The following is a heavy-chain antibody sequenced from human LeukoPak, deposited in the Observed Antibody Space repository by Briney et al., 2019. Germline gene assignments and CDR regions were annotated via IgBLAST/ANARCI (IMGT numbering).Heavy chain of an antibody. CDR3: AKGAGECSGGSCYGVD. D-gene: IGHD2-15*01. J-gene: IGHJ4*02. Sequence: GSLRLSCAASGFIFSSYGIRWVRQAPGKGLEWVAVISYDGTKKYYGDSVKGRFTISRDNSKNTVFLQMNSLRAEDTAVYYCAKGAGECSGGSCYGVDWGQGTLVTVSS. CDR1: GFIFSSYG. CDR2: ISYDGTKK. V-gene: IGHV3-30*18.